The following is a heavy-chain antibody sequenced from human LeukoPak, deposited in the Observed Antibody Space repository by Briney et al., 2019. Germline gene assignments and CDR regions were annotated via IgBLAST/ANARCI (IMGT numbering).Heavy chain of an antibody. D-gene: IGHD5-12*01. CDR2: ISSNGGST. J-gene: IGHJ4*02. CDR1: GFTFSSYA. Sequence: PGGSLRLSCAASGFTFSSYAMHWVRQAPGKGLEYVSAISSNGGSTYYANSVKGRFTISRDNSKNTLYLQMGSLRAEDMAVYYCARGSDGGYGYWGQGTLVTVSS. CDR3: ARGSDGGYGY. V-gene: IGHV3-64*01.